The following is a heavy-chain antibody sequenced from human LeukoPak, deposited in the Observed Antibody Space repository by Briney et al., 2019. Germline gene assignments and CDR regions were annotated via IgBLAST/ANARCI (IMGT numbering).Heavy chain of an antibody. V-gene: IGHV4-4*02. D-gene: IGHD1-26*01. J-gene: IGHJ4*02. CDR2: IYHSGST. CDR3: ARDIVGVTRAFGY. CDR1: GGSISSSNW. Sequence: PSGTLSLTCAVSGGSISSSNWWSWVRQPPGKGLEWIGEIYHSGSTNYNPSLKSRVTMSVDTSKNQFSLKLSSVTAADTAVYYCARDIVGVTRAFGYWGQGTLATVSS.